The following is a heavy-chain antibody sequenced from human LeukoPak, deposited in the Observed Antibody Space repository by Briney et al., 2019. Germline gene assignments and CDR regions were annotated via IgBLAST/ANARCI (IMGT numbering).Heavy chain of an antibody. V-gene: IGHV1-2*02. CDR2: INPNSGGT. CDR1: GYTFTGYY. D-gene: IGHD6-13*01. CDR3: AREVAAAGKGDPAWFDP. J-gene: IGHJ5*02. Sequence: ASVKVSCKASGYTFTGYYMHWVRQAPGQGLEWMGWINPNSGGTNYAQKFQGRVTMTRDTSISTAYMELSRLRSDDTAVYYCAREVAAAGKGDPAWFDPWGQGTLVTVSS.